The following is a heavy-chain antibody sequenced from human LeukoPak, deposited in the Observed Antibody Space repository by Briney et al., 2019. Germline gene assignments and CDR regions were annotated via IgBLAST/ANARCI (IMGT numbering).Heavy chain of an antibody. CDR1: GFTFSSYW. CDR2: INTDGSST. D-gene: IGHD6-19*01. Sequence: GGSLRLSCAASGFTFSSYWMYWVRQAPRKGLVWVSRINTDGSSTTYADSVKGRFTISRDNAKNTLYLQMNSLRAEDTAVYYCAKVLAVAGTGAFDIWGQGTMVTVSS. CDR3: AKVLAVAGTGAFDI. V-gene: IGHV3-74*01. J-gene: IGHJ3*02.